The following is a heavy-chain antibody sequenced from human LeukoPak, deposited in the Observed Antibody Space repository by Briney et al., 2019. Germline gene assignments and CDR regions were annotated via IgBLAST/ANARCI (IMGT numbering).Heavy chain of an antibody. V-gene: IGHV3-7*01. D-gene: IGHD5-12*01. CDR2: IKHDGSQK. CDR1: GFIFSSYW. J-gene: IGHJ4*02. Sequence: GGSLRLSCAASGFIFSSYWMSWVRQAPGKGLEWVANIKHDGSQKYYVDSVKGRFTISRDNAKNSLFLQMNSLRAEDRAVYYCARDAQIGLAYYFDYWGQGTLVTVSS. CDR3: ARDAQIGLAYYFDY.